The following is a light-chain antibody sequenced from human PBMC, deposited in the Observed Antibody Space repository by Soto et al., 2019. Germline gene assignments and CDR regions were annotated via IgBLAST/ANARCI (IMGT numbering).Light chain of an antibody. CDR2: GAR. Sequence: IVLTQSPCTLSLSPGERATLSCRASQSVTISYLAWFQQKPGQAPRLLIYGARTRATGIPARFSGSGSGTEFTLTINSLQSEDSAVYYCQQHNQWPITFGQGTRLEIK. V-gene: IGKV3D-15*01. J-gene: IGKJ5*01. CDR3: QQHNQWPIT. CDR1: QSVTISY.